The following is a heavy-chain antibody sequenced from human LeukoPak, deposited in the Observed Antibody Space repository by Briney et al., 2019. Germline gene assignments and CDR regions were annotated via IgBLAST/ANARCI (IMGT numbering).Heavy chain of an antibody. D-gene: IGHD2-2*01. J-gene: IGHJ4*02. CDR3: ARGSFYCSSTSCYLLDY. CDR1: GYTFTSYD. CDR2: MNPNSGNT. V-gene: IGHV1-8*01. Sequence: ASVKVSCKASGYTFTSYDINWVRQATGQGLEWMGWMNPNSGNTGHAQKFQGRVTMTRNTSISTAYMELSSLRSEDTAVYYCARGSFYCSSTSCYLLDYWGQGTLVTVSS.